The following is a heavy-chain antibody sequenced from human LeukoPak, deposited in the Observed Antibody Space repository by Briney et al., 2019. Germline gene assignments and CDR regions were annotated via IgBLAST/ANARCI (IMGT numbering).Heavy chain of an antibody. V-gene: IGHV3-21*01. CDR2: ISSSSSYI. J-gene: IGHJ4*02. D-gene: IGHD3-22*01. Sequence: GGPLRLSCGASGFPFSSYSMNWVRQAPGRGREWVSSISSSSSYIYYADSVKGRFTISRDNAKNSLYLQMNSLRAEDTAVYYCARDSSLLLDYWGQGTLVTVSS. CDR3: ARDSSLLLDY. CDR1: GFPFSSYS.